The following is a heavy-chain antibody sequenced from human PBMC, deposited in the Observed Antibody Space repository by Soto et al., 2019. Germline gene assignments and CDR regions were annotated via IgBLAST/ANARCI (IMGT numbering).Heavy chain of an antibody. CDR2: FDPEDGET. J-gene: IGHJ4*02. V-gene: IGHV1-24*01. CDR3: ATVVGTYLDL. CDR1: GYTLTELS. Sequence: ASVKVSCEVSGYTLTELSMHWVRQAPGKGLEWMGGFDPEDGETIYEQKFQGRVTMTEDTSTDTAYMELSSLRSEDTAFYYCATVVGTYLDLWGQGTLVTVSS. D-gene: IGHD1-26*01.